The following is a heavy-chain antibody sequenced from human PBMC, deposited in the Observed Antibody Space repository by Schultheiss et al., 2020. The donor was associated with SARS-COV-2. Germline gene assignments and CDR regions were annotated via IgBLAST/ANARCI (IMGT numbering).Heavy chain of an antibody. V-gene: IGHV4-59*01. CDR3: AASTNSHAFEI. CDR2: VSYSGTR. J-gene: IGHJ3*02. Sequence: SETLSLTCTVSGGSIRSDYWGWIRQAPGKGLEWIGYVSYSGTRNYHPSLKSRVTISVDISKNQFSLKLSSVTAADTAVYYCAASTNSHAFEIWGQGTMVTVSS. CDR1: GGSIRSDY.